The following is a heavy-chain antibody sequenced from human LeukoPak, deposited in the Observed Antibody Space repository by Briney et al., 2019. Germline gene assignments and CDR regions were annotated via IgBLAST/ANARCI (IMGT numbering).Heavy chain of an antibody. J-gene: IGHJ4*02. V-gene: IGHV6-1*01. D-gene: IGHD4-23*01. CDR1: GDSVSNNSAT. CDR2: KYYMSKWDN. Sequence: SQTLSLTCAICGDSVSNNSATWNWFRQSPSRGLERLGRKYYMSKWDNEYAVSVKSRITINAVTCEDQFSLQLNSGTLEYTAEYYCARAGYGRNSFSFDYWGQGTLVTVSS. CDR3: ARAGYGRNSFSFDY.